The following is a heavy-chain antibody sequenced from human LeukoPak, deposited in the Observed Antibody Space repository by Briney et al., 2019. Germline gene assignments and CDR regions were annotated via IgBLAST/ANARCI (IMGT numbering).Heavy chain of an antibody. CDR2: IYPGDSDT. CDR1: GYSFTSSW. Sequence: GESLKISCKGSGYSFTSSWIGWVRQMPGKGLEWMGIIYPGDSDTRYSPSFQGQVTNSADKSISTAYLQWSSLKAADTAMYYCARQRSSRDRFDYWGQGTLVTVSS. D-gene: IGHD3-10*01. J-gene: IGHJ4*02. V-gene: IGHV5-51*01. CDR3: ARQRSSRDRFDY.